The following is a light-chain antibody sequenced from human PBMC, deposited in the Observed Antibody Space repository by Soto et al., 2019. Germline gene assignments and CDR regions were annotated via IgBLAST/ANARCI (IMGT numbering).Light chain of an antibody. CDR2: AAS. J-gene: IGKJ3*01. CDR3: QQRSNWSCT. Sequence: EIVLTQSPATLSFSPGERATLSCRASQSVSNYLAWYQQRPGQAPRLLIYAASNRATGIPARFSGSGSRTDFTLTISSLVPEDFAVYYCQQRSNWSCTCGPVTKADIK. V-gene: IGKV3-11*01. CDR1: QSVSNY.